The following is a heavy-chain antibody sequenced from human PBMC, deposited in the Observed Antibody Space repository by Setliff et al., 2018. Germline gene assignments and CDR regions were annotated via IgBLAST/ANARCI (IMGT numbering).Heavy chain of an antibody. V-gene: IGHV5-51*01. D-gene: IGHD2-21*02. CDR2: IWPDDSGT. CDR1: GYSFSTFW. Sequence: PGESLKISCQASGYSFSTFWIGWVRQMPGKGLEWMGVIWPDDSGTTYSPPFRGEVTISADKSVNTAYLQWDSLRASDTAIYYCVRPQVVTAHYWYFDLWGRGTLVTVSS. J-gene: IGHJ2*01. CDR3: VRPQVVTAHYWYFDL.